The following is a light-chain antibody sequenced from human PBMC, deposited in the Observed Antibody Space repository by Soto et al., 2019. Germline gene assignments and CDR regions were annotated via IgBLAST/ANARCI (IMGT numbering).Light chain of an antibody. CDR3: QQYGTSPWT. Sequence: ESVLTQSPGTPSLSPGERATLSCRASQNIDNSFLAWYQQKPGQAPRFLIYVASTRATGIPARFSASGSGTDFTLSISSVEPEDFAVYYCQQYGTSPWTFGQGTKVDIK. V-gene: IGKV3-20*01. J-gene: IGKJ1*01. CDR1: QNIDNSF. CDR2: VAS.